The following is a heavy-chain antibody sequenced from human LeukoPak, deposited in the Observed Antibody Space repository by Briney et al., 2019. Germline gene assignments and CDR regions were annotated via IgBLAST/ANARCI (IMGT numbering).Heavy chain of an antibody. Sequence: PGGSLRLSCAASGFTVSSNYMSWVRQAPGKGLEWVSVIYSGGSTYYADSVKGRFTISRDNSKNTLYLQMNSLRAEDTAVYYCARDRDYYGSGSRRYYYGMDVWGQGTTVTVPS. D-gene: IGHD3-10*01. V-gene: IGHV3-66*01. CDR1: GFTVSSNY. CDR2: IYSGGST. CDR3: ARDRDYYGSGSRRYYYGMDV. J-gene: IGHJ6*02.